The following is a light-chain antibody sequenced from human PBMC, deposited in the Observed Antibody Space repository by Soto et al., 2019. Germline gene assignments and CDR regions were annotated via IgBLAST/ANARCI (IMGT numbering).Light chain of an antibody. J-gene: IGKJ4*01. V-gene: IGKV3-20*01. CDR3: QQYGSSPRLT. Sequence: ENVLTQSPGTLSLSPGERATLSCRASQSVSSSYLAWYQQKPGQAPRLLIYGPSSRATGIPDRFIGSWSGTVFTLTISRLEPVDFAVYYCQQYGSSPRLTFGGGTKVEIK. CDR1: QSVSSSY. CDR2: GPS.